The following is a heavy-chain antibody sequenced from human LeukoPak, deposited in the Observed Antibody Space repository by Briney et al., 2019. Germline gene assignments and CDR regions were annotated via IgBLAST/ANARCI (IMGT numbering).Heavy chain of an antibody. CDR2: TRNKANSYSP. D-gene: IGHD1-26*01. V-gene: IGHV3-72*01. J-gene: IGHJ3*02. CDR1: GFTLSDYF. Sequence: GGALRLSCAASGFTLSDYFMDWVRQAQGKGLEGVGRTRNKANSYSPEYAGSVKGRFIISRDESKNSLDLQIKSLKTEDTAVYYCARAYPGSANDAFHIWSQGRIVTVSS. CDR3: ARAYPGSANDAFHI.